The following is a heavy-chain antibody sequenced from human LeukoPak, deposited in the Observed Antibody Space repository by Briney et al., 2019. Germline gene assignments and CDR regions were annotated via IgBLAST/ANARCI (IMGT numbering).Heavy chain of an antibody. CDR1: GFTFSSYG. CDR2: IRSDGSNK. V-gene: IGHV3-30*02. CDR3: AKGLLDYDFWSGYFPHFDY. D-gene: IGHD3-3*01. J-gene: IGHJ4*02. Sequence: GGSLILSCAASGFTFSSYGMHWVRQAPGKGLEWVAFIRSDGSNKYYADSVKGRFTISRDNSKNTLYLQMNSLRAEDTAVYYCAKGLLDYDFWSGYFPHFDYWGQGTLVTVSS.